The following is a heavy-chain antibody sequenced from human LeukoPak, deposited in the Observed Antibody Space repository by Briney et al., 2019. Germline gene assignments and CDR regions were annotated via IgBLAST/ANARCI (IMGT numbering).Heavy chain of an antibody. V-gene: IGHV3-74*01. D-gene: IGHD1-26*01. CDR1: GFTLSSYW. CDR2: INNDGSGT. CDR3: ARDQDGPGATVDH. J-gene: IGHJ5*02. Sequence: GGSLRLSCAASGFTLSSYWMQWVRQAPGKGLVWVSRINNDGSGTTYADSVKGRFTISRDNAKNTLYLQMNSLRAEDTAVYCCARDQDGPGATVDHWGQGILVTVSS.